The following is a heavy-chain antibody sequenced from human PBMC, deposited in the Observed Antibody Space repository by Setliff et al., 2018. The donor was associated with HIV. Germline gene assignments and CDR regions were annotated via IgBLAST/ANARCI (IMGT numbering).Heavy chain of an antibody. CDR2: INWNSGTI. CDR3: AKDYGDGHNWGAFDI. CDR1: FTFDDYA. Sequence: GGSLRLSWGGFTFDDYAMHWGRQAPGKGLEWVSGINWNSGTIAYADFVKGRFTISRDNTKNFVFLEMTNLRPEDTALYFCAKDYGDGHNWGAFDISGQGTMVTVS. J-gene: IGHJ3*02. V-gene: IGHV3-9*01. D-gene: IGHD1-1*01.